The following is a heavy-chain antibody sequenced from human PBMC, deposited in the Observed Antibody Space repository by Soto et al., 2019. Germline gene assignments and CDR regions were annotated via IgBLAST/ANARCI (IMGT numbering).Heavy chain of an antibody. CDR2: IRSKANSYAT. J-gene: IGHJ4*02. CDR1: GFTFSGSA. Sequence: GGSLRLSCAASGFTFSGSAMHWVRQASGKGLEWVGRIRSKANSYATAYAASVKGRFTISRDDSKNTAYLQMNSLKTEDTAVYYCTSSPPMATSPYWGQGTLVTVSS. V-gene: IGHV3-73*01. D-gene: IGHD5-12*01. CDR3: TSSPPMATSPY.